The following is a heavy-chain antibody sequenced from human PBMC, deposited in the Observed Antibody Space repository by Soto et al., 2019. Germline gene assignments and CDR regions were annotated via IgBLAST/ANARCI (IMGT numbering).Heavy chain of an antibody. CDR1: GVSFNSYG. V-gene: IGHV1-69*09. CDR3: ARMKLARLDL. Sequence: QVQLLQSGAEVKRPGSSVRVSCKASGVSFNSYGFAWVRQAPGQGLEWLGKITPNMPVTNYAQSFQGRVTITAETSTSTSYLELTSLTSEDTAVYYWARMKLARLDLWGQGTLVTVSS. CDR2: ITPNMPVT. J-gene: IGHJ4*02.